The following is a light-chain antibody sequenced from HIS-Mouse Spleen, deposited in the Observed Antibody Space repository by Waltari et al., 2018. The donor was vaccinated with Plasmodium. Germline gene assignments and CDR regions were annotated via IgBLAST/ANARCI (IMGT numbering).Light chain of an antibody. Sequence: SYELTQPPSVSVSPGQTARITCSGAALPKKSAYWYQQKSGQAPVLVLHEDSKRPSGIPERFSGSSSGTMATLTISGAQVEDEADYYCYSTDSSGNHRVFGGGTKLTVL. V-gene: IGLV3-10*01. CDR1: ALPKKS. CDR2: EDS. CDR3: YSTDSSGNHRV. J-gene: IGLJ3*02.